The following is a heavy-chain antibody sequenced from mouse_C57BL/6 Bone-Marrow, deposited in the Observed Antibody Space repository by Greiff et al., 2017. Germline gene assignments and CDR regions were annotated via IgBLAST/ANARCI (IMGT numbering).Heavy chain of an antibody. CDR1: GYTFTSYW. Sequence: VKLQQPGAELVMPGASVKLSCKASGYTFTSYWMHWVKQRPGQGLEWIGEIDPSDSYTNYNQKFKGKSTLTVDKSSSTAYMQLSSLTSEDSAVYYCARPDYFDYWGQGTTLTVSS. CDR3: ARPDYFDY. J-gene: IGHJ2*01. CDR2: IDPSDSYT. V-gene: IGHV1-69*01.